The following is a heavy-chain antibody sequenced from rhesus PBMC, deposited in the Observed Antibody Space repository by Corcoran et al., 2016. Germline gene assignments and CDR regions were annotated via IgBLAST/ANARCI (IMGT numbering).Heavy chain of an antibody. CDR1: GGSVSSSNW. V-gene: IGHV4-65*01. D-gene: IGHD4-23*01. CDR2: ISGSSGST. CDR3: ARDTVTKGFDY. J-gene: IGHJ4*01. Sequence: QVQLQESGPGLVKPSETLSLTCAVSGGSVSSSNWWSWIRHPPGKGLEWIGYISGSSGSTYYNPSRKSRVTISTDTSKNQFSLKLSSVTAADTAVYYCARDTVTKGFDYWGQGVLVTVSS.